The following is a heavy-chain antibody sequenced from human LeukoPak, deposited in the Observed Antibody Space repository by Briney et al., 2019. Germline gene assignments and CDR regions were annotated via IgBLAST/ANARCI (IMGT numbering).Heavy chain of an antibody. V-gene: IGHV1-8*03. D-gene: IGHD3-22*01. Sequence: ASVKVSCKASGYTFTSYDINWVRQATGQGLEWMGWMNPNSGNTGYAQKFQGRVTITRNTSISTAYMELSSLRSEDTAVYYCARAYYYDSSGHNDDAFDIWGQGTMVTVSS. J-gene: IGHJ3*02. CDR1: GYTFTSYD. CDR3: ARAYYYDSSGHNDDAFDI. CDR2: MNPNSGNT.